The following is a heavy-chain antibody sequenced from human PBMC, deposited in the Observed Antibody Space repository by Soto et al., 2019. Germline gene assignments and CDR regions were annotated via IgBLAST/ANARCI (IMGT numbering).Heavy chain of an antibody. V-gene: IGHV3-23*01. CDR3: AKGPTIFGVVISFDYYYGMYV. D-gene: IGHD3-3*01. J-gene: IGHJ6*02. CDR1: GLKSSSSA. Sequence: GPLGVSCAASGLKSSSSAIRWVRHATGKGLERVSAISGSGGSTYYADSVKGRFTISRDNSKNTLYLQMNNLRAEDTAVYYCAKGPTIFGVVISFDYYYGMYVWGQGTTVTVAS. CDR2: ISGSGGST.